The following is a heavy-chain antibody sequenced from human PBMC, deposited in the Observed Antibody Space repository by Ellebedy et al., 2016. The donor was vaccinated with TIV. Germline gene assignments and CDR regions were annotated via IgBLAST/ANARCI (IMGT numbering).Heavy chain of an antibody. V-gene: IGHV3-30*04. D-gene: IGHD3-16*01. CDR1: GFTFKDFP. CDR2: ISSDGRHL. J-gene: IGHJ4*02. Sequence: GGSLRLXXAASGFTFKDFPMHWVRQTPGKGLEWLSVISSDGRHLYSPDSVKGRFTISRDNSQNTLYLQMHSLREDDTGVYYCARVGETSSGELYFDYWGQGTLVTVSS. CDR3: ARVGETSSGELYFDY.